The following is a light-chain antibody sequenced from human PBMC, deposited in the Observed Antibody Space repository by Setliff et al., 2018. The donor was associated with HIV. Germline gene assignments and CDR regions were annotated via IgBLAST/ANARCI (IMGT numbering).Light chain of an antibody. J-gene: IGLJ1*01. Sequence: QSALAQPASVSGSPGQSITISCTGTSSDVGGYSHVSWYQQHSGKAPKLIIYEVRNRPSGVSNRFSGSKSGNTASLTISGLQAEDEADYYCSSYAITNTHPVGTGTKVTVL. CDR1: SSDVGGYSH. CDR2: EVR. CDR3: SSYAITNTHP. V-gene: IGLV2-14*01.